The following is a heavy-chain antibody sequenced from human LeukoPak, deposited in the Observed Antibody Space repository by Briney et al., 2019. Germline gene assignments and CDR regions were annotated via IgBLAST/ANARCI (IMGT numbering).Heavy chain of an antibody. CDR3: ARAVGNHFDY. CDR2: IHQDGGER. J-gene: IGHJ4*02. D-gene: IGHD4-4*01. Sequence: GGSLRLSCAASGFTFSDYWMSWVRQAPGKGPEWVANIHQDGGERYYVDSVKGRFTISRDNAKNSLYLQMNSLRAEDTAVYYCARAVGNHFDYWGQGTLVTVSS. V-gene: IGHV3-7*01. CDR1: GFTFSDYW.